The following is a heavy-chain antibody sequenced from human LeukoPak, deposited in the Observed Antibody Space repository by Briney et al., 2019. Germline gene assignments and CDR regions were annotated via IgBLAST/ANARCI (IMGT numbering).Heavy chain of an antibody. CDR3: AGGIAAGTMVFDY. Sequence: GESLKISCQGSGYSFSNYWIGCWRQMPGKGLEWRGMIFPSDSDTRYGPSFQGQVTISADKSISTAYLQWSSLKASDSAMYYCAGGIAAGTMVFDYWGQGTLVTVSS. D-gene: IGHD6-13*01. CDR1: GYSFSNYW. V-gene: IGHV5-51*01. CDR2: IFPSDSDT. J-gene: IGHJ4*02.